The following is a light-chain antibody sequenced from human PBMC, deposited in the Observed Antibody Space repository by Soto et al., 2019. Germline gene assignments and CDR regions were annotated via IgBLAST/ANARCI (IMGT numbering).Light chain of an antibody. CDR1: SNDVGGYNL. J-gene: IGLJ3*02. Sequence: QSVLTQPASVSGSPGQSITISCTGTSNDVGGYNLVSWFQQHPGKAPKLMISEVNKRPSGVSNRFSGSKSANTASLTISGLQAEDEADYYCCSRVGGSSPQWVFGGGTQLTVL. CDR3: CSRVGGSSPQWV. V-gene: IGLV2-23*02. CDR2: EVN.